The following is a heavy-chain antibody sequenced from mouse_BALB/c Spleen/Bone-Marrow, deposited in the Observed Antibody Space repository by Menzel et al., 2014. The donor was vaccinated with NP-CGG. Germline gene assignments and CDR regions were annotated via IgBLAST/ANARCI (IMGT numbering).Heavy chain of an antibody. V-gene: IGHV1-9*01. Sequence: VHLVESGAELMKPGASVMISCKATGYTFSDYWIDWVKQRPGHGLEWIGEILPGGGSTNYNENFKGKATFTADTSSNTAYMQLSSLTSEDSAVYYCAKGGHVMDYWGQGTSVTVSS. CDR2: ILPGGGST. J-gene: IGHJ4*01. CDR1: GYTFSDYW. D-gene: IGHD1-1*02. CDR3: AKGGHVMDY.